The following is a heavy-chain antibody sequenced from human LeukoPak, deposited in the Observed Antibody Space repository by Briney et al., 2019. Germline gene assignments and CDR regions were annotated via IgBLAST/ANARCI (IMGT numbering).Heavy chain of an antibody. CDR1: GFTFSSYW. D-gene: IGHD4-11*01. Sequence: GGSLRLSCAASGFTFSSYWMHWVRQAPGKGLVWVSRINSDGSSTSYADSVKGRFTVSRDNAKNTLYLQMNSLRAEDTAVYYCAREPSAYSNYNYWGQETLVTVSS. V-gene: IGHV3-74*01. CDR2: INSDGSST. CDR3: AREPSAYSNYNY. J-gene: IGHJ4*02.